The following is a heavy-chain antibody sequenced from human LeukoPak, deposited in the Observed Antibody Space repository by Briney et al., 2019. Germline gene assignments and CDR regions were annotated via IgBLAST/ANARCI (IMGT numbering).Heavy chain of an antibody. Sequence: SEPLSLTCTVSGGSISSSSYYWGWIRQPPGKGLEWIGXXXXXXGPYYNPSLKSRVTISVDTSKNQFSLKQSSVTAADTAVYYCARTPNWTYYDFWSGYHGYFQHWGQGTLVTVSS. CDR2: XXXXXGP. CDR3: ARTPNWTYYDFWSGYHGYFQH. CDR1: GGSISSSSYY. D-gene: IGHD3-3*01. J-gene: IGHJ1*01. V-gene: IGHV4-39*01.